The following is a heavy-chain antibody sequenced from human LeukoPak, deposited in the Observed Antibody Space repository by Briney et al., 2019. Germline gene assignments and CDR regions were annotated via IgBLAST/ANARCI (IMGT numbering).Heavy chain of an antibody. CDR2: ISGSGGST. CDR1: GFTFSSYA. Sequence: GGSLRLSCAASGFTFSSYAMSWVRQAPGKGLEWVSAISGSGGSTYYADSVKGRFTISRDNSKNTLYLQMNSLRAEDTAVYYCARDREQQLVRPYNWFDPWGQGTLVTVSS. J-gene: IGHJ5*02. D-gene: IGHD6-13*01. V-gene: IGHV3-23*01. CDR3: ARDREQQLVRPYNWFDP.